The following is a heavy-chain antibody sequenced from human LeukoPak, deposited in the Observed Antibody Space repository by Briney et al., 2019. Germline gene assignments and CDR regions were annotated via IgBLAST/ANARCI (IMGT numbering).Heavy chain of an antibody. CDR3: AKGAHYSGSGNYRRGHYFDY. Sequence: GGSLRLSCAASGFSFRTYGMHWVRQAPGKGLDWVAFIQYDGSNKYYSDSVKGRFTISRDNSKNTLYLQTNSLRAEDTAVYYCAKGAHYSGSGNYRRGHYFDYWGQGALVTVSS. D-gene: IGHD3-10*01. CDR2: IQYDGSNK. J-gene: IGHJ4*02. CDR1: GFSFRTYG. V-gene: IGHV3-30*02.